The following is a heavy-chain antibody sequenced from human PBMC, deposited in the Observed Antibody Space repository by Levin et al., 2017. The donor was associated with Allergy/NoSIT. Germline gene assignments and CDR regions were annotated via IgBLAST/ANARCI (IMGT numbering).Heavy chain of an antibody. Sequence: KVSCQGSGYSFTSYWIGWVRQMPGKGLEWMRIIYPGDSDTRYSPSFQGQVTISADKSISTAYLQWSSLKASDTAIYYCARRGTRDYYYYMDVWGKGTTVTVSS. CDR2: IYPGDSDT. V-gene: IGHV5-51*01. J-gene: IGHJ6*03. CDR3: ARRGTRDYYYYMDV. D-gene: IGHD1-1*01. CDR1: GYSFTSYW.